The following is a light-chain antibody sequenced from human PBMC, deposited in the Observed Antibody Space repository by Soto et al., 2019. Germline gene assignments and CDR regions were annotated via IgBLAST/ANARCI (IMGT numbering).Light chain of an antibody. J-gene: IGKJ5*01. CDR1: QSVSSSY. CDR3: QQYNNWPPIT. CDR2: GAA. V-gene: IGKV3-20*01. Sequence: EIVLTQSPGNLSLSPGERATLSCRASQSVSSSYLAWYQQKPGQAPRPLIYGAASRATGIPDRFSGSGSGTEFTLTISSLQSEDFAVYYCQQYNNWPPITFGQGTRLEIK.